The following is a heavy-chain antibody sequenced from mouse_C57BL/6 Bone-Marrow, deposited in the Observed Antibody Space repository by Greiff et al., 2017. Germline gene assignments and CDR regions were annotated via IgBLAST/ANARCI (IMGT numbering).Heavy chain of an antibody. CDR2: FHPYNDDT. CDR3: ARSSTCFYYFDY. J-gene: IGHJ2*01. Sequence: VQLQESGAELVKPGASVKLSCKASGYTFTTYPIEWMKQNHGKSLEWIGNFHPYNDDTKYNEKFKGKDTLTVEKSSNTVYLELSRLTSEDSAVDYCARSSTCFYYFDYWGQGTTLTVSS. D-gene: IGHD5-1*01. V-gene: IGHV1-47*01. CDR1: GYTFTTYP.